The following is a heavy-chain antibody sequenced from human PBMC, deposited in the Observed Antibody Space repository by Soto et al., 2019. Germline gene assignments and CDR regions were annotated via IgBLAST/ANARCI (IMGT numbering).Heavy chain of an antibody. J-gene: IGHJ6*03. Sequence: QVQLVESGGGVVQPGRSLRLSCAASGFTFSSYGMHWVRQAPGKGLEWVAVIWYDGSNKYYADSVKGRFTISRDNYKNTLYLQMNRLRAEGTAVYYCARDPRIIAPRPGGGYYYYYIDVWGKGTTVTVAS. D-gene: IGHD6-6*01. CDR3: ARDPRIIAPRPGGGYYYYYIDV. V-gene: IGHV3-33*01. CDR1: GFTFSSYG. CDR2: IWYDGSNK.